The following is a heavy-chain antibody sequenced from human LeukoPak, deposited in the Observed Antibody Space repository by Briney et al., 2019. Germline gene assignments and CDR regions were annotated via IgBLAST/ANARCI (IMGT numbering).Heavy chain of an antibody. CDR2: ISAYNANT. Sequence: ASVKVSCKASGYTFTSYGISWVRQAPGQGLEWMGWISAYNANTNYAQKLQGRVTMTTDTSTSTAYMELRSLRSDDTAVYYCARDGVAMVSGYYYGMDVWGQGTTVTVSS. CDR1: GYTFTSYG. J-gene: IGHJ6*02. V-gene: IGHV1-18*01. CDR3: ARDGVAMVSGYYYGMDV. D-gene: IGHD5-18*01.